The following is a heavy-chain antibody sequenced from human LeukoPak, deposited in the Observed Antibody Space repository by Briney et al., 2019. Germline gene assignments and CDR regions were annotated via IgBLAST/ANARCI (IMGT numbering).Heavy chain of an antibody. D-gene: IGHD2-21*02. CDR1: GFTFSSYA. CDR2: ISYDGSNK. V-gene: IGHV3-30*04. CDR3: ARDPYCGGDCYLSKNYYYYYGMDV. Sequence: PGRSLRLSCAASGFTFSSYAMHWVRQAPGKGLEWVAVISYDGSNKYYADSVKGRFTISRDNSKNTLYLQMNSLRAEDAAVYYCARDPYCGGDCYLSKNYYYYYGMDVWGKGTTVTVSS. J-gene: IGHJ6*04.